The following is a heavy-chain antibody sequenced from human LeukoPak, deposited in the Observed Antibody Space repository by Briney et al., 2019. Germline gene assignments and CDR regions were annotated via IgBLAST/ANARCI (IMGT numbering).Heavy chain of an antibody. CDR1: GYSXSNYG. CDR3: ARDRSYGHAFGDY. V-gene: IGHV1-18*01. Sequence: ASVKVSCKASGYSXSNYGISWVRQAPGQGLDWMGWISVYNGNTNYAQKFQGRVTMTTDTSTSTAYMDLRSLRSDDTAVYYCARDRSYGHAFGDYWGQGTLVTVSS. J-gene: IGHJ4*02. D-gene: IGHD3-16*01. CDR2: ISVYNGNT.